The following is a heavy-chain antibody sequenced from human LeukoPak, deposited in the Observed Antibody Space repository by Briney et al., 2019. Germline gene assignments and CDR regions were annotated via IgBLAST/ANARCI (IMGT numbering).Heavy chain of an antibody. CDR2: ISGSGGTT. CDR1: GSTFSSYA. Sequence: GGSLRLSCAASGSTFSSYAMSWVRQAPGKGPEWVSGISGSGGTTYYADSVQGRFTISRDNSKKTLFLQMSSLRAEDTAVYYCAKGDVVTAIFPLDYWGQGTLVIVSS. CDR3: AKGDVVTAIFPLDY. D-gene: IGHD5-12*01. J-gene: IGHJ4*02. V-gene: IGHV3-23*01.